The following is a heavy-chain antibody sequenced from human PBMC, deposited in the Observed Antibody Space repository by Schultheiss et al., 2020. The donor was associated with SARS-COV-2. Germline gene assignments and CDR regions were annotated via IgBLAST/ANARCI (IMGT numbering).Heavy chain of an antibody. J-gene: IGHJ5*02. V-gene: IGHV4-34*01. Sequence: SETLSLTCTVSGGSISSYYWSWIRQPPGKGLEWIGEINHSGSTNYNPSLKSRVTISVDTSKNQFSLKLSSVTAADTAVYYCARWGRITIFGVVISNNWFDPWGQGTLVTVSS. CDR3: ARWGRITIFGVVISNNWFDP. CDR2: INHSGST. D-gene: IGHD3-3*01. CDR1: GGSISSYY.